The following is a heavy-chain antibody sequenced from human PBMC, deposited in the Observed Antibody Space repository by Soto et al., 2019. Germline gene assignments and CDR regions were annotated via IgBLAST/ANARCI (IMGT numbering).Heavy chain of an antibody. V-gene: IGHV1-3*01. CDR2: INAGNGNT. CDR3: ARGDFYDTSAYPSFDY. Sequence: GASGKVSCKASGYTFTSYAMHWVRQAPGQRLEWMGWINAGNGNTKYSQKFQGRVTITSDTAASTAYMELSSLRSEDTAVYYCARGDFYDTSAYPSFDYWGQGSLVTVSS. CDR1: GYTFTSYA. D-gene: IGHD3-22*01. J-gene: IGHJ4*02.